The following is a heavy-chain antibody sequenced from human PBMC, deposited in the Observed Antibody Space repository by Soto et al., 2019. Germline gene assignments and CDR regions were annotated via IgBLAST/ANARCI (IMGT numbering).Heavy chain of an antibody. Sequence: QVQLQESGPRLVKPSQTLSLTCIVSGGSISSGDYYWSWIRQHPGKGLEWIGYIFYSGSAYYNPSLKSRVTMSVDTSKNQFSLKLSSVTAADTAVYYCARDSAHLWFGEPLFPDNYYYGMDVWGQGTTVTVSS. CDR2: IFYSGSA. J-gene: IGHJ6*02. V-gene: IGHV4-31*03. CDR1: GGSISSGDYY. D-gene: IGHD3-10*01. CDR3: ARDSAHLWFGEPLFPDNYYYGMDV.